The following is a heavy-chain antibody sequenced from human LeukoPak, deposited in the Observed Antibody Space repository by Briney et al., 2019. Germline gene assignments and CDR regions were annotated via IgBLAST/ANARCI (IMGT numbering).Heavy chain of an antibody. CDR1: GGTFSSYA. V-gene: IGHV1-46*01. CDR3: ATWGEYYPMDV. D-gene: IGHD1-26*01. CDR2: INPGDGWT. J-gene: IGHJ6*04. Sequence: ASVKVSCKASGGTFSSYAISWVRQAPGQGLEWMGIINPGDGWTTYAQRFQGRVTMTRDTSTSTVYMELSSLRSEDTAVYYCATWGEYYPMDVWGKGTTVTVSS.